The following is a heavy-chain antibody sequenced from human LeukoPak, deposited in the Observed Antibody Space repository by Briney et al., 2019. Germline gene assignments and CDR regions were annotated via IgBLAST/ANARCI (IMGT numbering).Heavy chain of an antibody. CDR1: GYTFTSYD. Sequence: ASVKVSCKASGYTFTSYDIHWVRQATGQGLEWMGRVNPNRGDTDYAQKFQGRVTMTRDTSISTAYMELSRLSSDDTAVYYCARDGNWNYFDYWGQGTLVTVSS. D-gene: IGHD1-1*01. J-gene: IGHJ4*02. V-gene: IGHV1-2*06. CDR2: VNPNRGDT. CDR3: ARDGNWNYFDY.